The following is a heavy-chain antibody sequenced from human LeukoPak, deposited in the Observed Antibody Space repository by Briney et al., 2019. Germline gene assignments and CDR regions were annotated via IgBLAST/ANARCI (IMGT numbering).Heavy chain of an antibody. CDR3: ARRYSYGASDAFDI. Sequence: PSETLSLTCTVSGGSIGSYYWSWIRQPPGKGLEWIGYIYYSGSTNYNPSLKSRVTISVDTSKNQFSLKLSSVTAADTAVYYCARRYSYGASDAFDIWGQGTMVTVSS. V-gene: IGHV4-59*08. CDR1: GGSIGSYY. J-gene: IGHJ3*02. CDR2: IYYSGST. D-gene: IGHD5-18*01.